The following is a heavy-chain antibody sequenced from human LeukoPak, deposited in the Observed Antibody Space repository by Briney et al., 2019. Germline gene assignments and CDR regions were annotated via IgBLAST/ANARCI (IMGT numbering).Heavy chain of an antibody. Sequence: GRSLRPSCAASGFSLADYAMHWVRQAPGKGLEWVSLISGVVGGTKYADSVKGRFTRSRDNSKNSLYLQKNRLRTEDTAFYYCARVEMGRYVYDSSGYSGLAIDYWGQGARVAVSS. CDR2: ISGVVGGT. V-gene: IGHV3-43*02. D-gene: IGHD3-22*01. CDR1: GFSLADYA. CDR3: ARVEMGRYVYDSSGYSGLAIDY. J-gene: IGHJ4*02.